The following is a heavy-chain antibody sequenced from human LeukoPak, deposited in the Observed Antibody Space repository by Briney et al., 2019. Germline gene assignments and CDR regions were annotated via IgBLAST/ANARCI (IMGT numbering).Heavy chain of an antibody. Sequence: GGSLRLSCAASGFTFSSYAMHWVRQAPGKGLGWVPVLSYDASNKYYADSVKGRFTISRDNSKNALYLQMNSLRAEDTAVYYCARGPVVTATSAPFDNWGQGTLVTVSS. CDR1: GFTFSSYA. V-gene: IGHV3-30-3*01. CDR3: ARGPVVTATSAPFDN. D-gene: IGHD2-21*02. J-gene: IGHJ4*02. CDR2: LSYDASNK.